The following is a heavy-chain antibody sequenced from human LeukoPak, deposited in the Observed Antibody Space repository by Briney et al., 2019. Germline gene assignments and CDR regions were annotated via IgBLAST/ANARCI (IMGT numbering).Heavy chain of an antibody. CDR1: GFTFGDYA. J-gene: IGHJ4*02. D-gene: IGHD4-17*01. V-gene: IGHV3-49*03. CDR3: TSVYGDYGYLDY. CDR2: IRSKAYGGTT. Sequence: GGSLRLSCTASGFTFGDYAMSWFRQAPGKGLEWVGFIRSKAYGGTTEYATSVKGRFTISRDDPKSIAYLQMNSLKTEDTAVYYCTSVYGDYGYLDYWGQGTLVTVSS.